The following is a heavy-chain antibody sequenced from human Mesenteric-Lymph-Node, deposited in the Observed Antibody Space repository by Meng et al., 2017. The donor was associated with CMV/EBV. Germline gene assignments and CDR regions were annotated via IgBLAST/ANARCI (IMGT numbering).Heavy chain of an antibody. CDR3: ARGRSIAARPEWRY. D-gene: IGHD6-6*01. Sequence: ASVKVSCKASGYTFTSYDINWVRQATGQGLEWMGWMNPNSGNTGYAQKFQGRVTITRNTSISTAYMELSSLRSEDTAVYYCARGRSIAARPEWRYWGQGTLVTVSS. J-gene: IGHJ4*02. CDR2: MNPNSGNT. V-gene: IGHV1-8*03. CDR1: GYTFTSYD.